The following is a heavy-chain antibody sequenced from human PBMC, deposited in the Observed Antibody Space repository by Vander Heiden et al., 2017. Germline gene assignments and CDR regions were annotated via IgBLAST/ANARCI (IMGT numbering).Heavy chain of an antibody. Sequence: EVQLLESGGGLVQPGGSLRLSCAASGFPFSSSAMSWVPQARGKGLEWVSAISGSGGSTYYADSVKGRFTISRDNSKNTLYLQMNSLRAEDTAVYYCAKLSSGYSSGWYVVDYWGQGTLVTVSS. CDR3: AKLSSGYSSGWYVVDY. J-gene: IGHJ4*02. CDR1: GFPFSSSA. CDR2: ISGSGGST. V-gene: IGHV3-23*01. D-gene: IGHD6-19*01.